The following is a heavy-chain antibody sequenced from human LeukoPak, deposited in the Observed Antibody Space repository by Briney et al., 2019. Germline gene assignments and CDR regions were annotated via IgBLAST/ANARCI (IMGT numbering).Heavy chain of an antibody. J-gene: IGHJ4*02. CDR2: INSDGSWT. CDR3: VSFYETY. Sequence: GGSLRLSCAASGNYWMHWVRQAPGQGLVWVSHINSDGSWTSYADSVKGRFTISRDNAKNTVYLQMNSLRAEDTAVYYCVSFYETYWGRGTLVTVSS. V-gene: IGHV3-74*01. CDR1: GNYW. D-gene: IGHD2/OR15-2a*01.